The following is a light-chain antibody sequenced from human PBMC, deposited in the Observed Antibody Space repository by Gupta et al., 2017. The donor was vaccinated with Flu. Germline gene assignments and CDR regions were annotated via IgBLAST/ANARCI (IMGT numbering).Light chain of an antibody. CDR3: QHYGNSIFT. J-gene: IGKJ3*01. CDR2: GAS. Sequence: IVLTQSPGTLSLSPGERATLSCRASQSVSSSSLAWYQQKPGQAPRLLVYGASSGATGIPDRFSGSGSGTDFTLTITRLEPEDIAVYYCQHYGNSIFTFGPGTKVDIK. CDR1: QSVSSSS. V-gene: IGKV3-20*01.